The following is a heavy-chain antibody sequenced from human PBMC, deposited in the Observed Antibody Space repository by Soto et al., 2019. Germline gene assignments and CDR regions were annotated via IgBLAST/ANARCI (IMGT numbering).Heavy chain of an antibody. J-gene: IGHJ6*02. CDR3: ARDRQPSSYIGLDV. CDR1: GFTFSAHY. D-gene: IGHD4-4*01. Sequence: GGSLRLSCEASGFTFSAHYMSWVRQAPGKGLEWVSHISGSGDTIYYADSVKGRFTISRDNAKNSLYLQMNSLRAEDTAVYYCARDRQPSSYIGLDVWGQGTTVTVLL. V-gene: IGHV3-11*01. CDR2: ISGSGDTI.